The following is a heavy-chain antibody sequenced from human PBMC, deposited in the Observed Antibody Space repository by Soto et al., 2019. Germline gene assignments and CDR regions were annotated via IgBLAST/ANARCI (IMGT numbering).Heavy chain of an antibody. J-gene: IGHJ4*02. V-gene: IGHV3-33*01. CDR3: ARGRTSDSTLDY. Sequence: QVQLVESGGGVVQPGRSLRLSCAASGFTFSRYGMHWVRQAPGKGLEWVAVIWYDGSNKYYGDSVKGRFTISRDYSKNTLYLQMNSLRAEETAVYFCARGRTSDSTLDYWCQGTLVTVSS. CDR2: IWYDGSNK. D-gene: IGHD2-21*02. CDR1: GFTFSRYG.